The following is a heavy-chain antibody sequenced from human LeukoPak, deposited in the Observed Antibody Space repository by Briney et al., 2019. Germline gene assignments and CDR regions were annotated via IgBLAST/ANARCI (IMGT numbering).Heavy chain of an antibody. CDR3: ARDAPYSGSSGWYGGTSDY. J-gene: IGHJ4*02. Sequence: PGRSLRLSCAASGFTFSSYAMHWVRQAPGKGLEWVAVISYDGSNKYYADSVKGRFTISRDNSKNTLYLQMNSLRAEDTAVYYCARDAPYSGSSGWYGGTSDYWGQGTLVTVSS. V-gene: IGHV3-30-3*01. D-gene: IGHD6-19*01. CDR1: GFTFSSYA. CDR2: ISYDGSNK.